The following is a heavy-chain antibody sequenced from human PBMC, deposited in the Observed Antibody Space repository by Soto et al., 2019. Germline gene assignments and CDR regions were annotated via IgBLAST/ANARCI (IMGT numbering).Heavy chain of an antibody. Sequence: QVQLVESGGGVVQPGRSLRLSCAASGFTFSSYAMHWVRQAPGKGLEWVAVISYDGSNKYYAHSVKGRFTISRDNSKNTLFLQMNSVRAVDTAVYYCARPLWRDDYNWGYFDLWGRGTLVTVSS. CDR2: ISYDGSNK. CDR3: ARPLWRDDYNWGYFDL. V-gene: IGHV3-30-3*01. D-gene: IGHD4-4*01. J-gene: IGHJ2*01. CDR1: GFTFSSYA.